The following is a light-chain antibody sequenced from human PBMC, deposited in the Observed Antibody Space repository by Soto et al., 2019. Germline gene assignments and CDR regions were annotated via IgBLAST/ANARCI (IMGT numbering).Light chain of an antibody. CDR3: QNYNNFAFT. CDR1: QGINNY. CDR2: DAS. V-gene: IGKV1-27*01. Sequence: DIQMTQSPSFLSASIGDRVTITCRASQGINNYLAWYHQKPGKVPNLLIYDASALQSGVPSRFSGSGSGTDFTLTISSLQPEDVATYYCQNYNNFAFTFGPGTKVDIK. J-gene: IGKJ3*01.